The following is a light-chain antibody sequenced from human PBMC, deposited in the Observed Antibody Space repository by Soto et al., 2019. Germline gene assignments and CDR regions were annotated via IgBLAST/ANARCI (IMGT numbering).Light chain of an antibody. CDR3: QQCSDWPLFT. Sequence: EIVMTQSPATLSVSPGERVTLSCRASQSVGTYLAWYQHKPGQPPRLLIYGASTRATGIPARFSGSGSGTDFTLTISSLQSEDFEVYFCQQCSDWPLFTFGQGTRLEIK. V-gene: IGKV3-15*01. J-gene: IGKJ5*01. CDR1: QSVGTY. CDR2: GAS.